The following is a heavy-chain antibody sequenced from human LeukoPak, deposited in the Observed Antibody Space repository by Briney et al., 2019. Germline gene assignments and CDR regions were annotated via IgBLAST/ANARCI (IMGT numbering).Heavy chain of an antibody. CDR3: ARDVLWFGEVRWFDP. V-gene: IGHV4-34*01. CDR2: INHSGST. CDR1: GGSFSGYY. J-gene: IGHJ5*02. Sequence: SETLSLTCAVYGGSFSGYYWSWIRQPPGKGLEWIGEINHSGSTNYNPSLKSRVTISVDTSKNQFSLKLSSVTAADTAVYYCARDVLWFGEVRWFDPWGQGTLVTVSS. D-gene: IGHD3-10*01.